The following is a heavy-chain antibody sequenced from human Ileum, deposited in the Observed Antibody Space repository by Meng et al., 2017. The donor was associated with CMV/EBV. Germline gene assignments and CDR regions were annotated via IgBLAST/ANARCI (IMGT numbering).Heavy chain of an antibody. CDR1: GFTVSSNY. CDR2: ISSSDGRT. V-gene: IGHV3-23*01. Sequence: GESLKISCAASGFTVSSNYMSWVRQAPGKGLEWVSGISSSDGRTYYADSVRGHFTISRDNSKNTLFLQMNSLRVEDTAVYYCANSGLRAWGQGTLVTVSS. J-gene: IGHJ4*02. CDR3: ANSGLRA. D-gene: IGHD4-17*01.